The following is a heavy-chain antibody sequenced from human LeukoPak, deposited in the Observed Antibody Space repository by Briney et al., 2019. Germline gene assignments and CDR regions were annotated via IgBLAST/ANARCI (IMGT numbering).Heavy chain of an antibody. CDR1: GFTVSSNY. D-gene: IGHD3-16*01. V-gene: IGHV3-66*01. CDR3: ARVFGITAFDI. Sequence: PGGSLRLSCAASGFTVSSNYMSWVRQAPGKGLEWVSVIYSGGDTYYADSVKGRFTISRNNSKNTLYLQMNSLRAEDTAVYYCARVFGITAFDIWGQGTMVTVSS. J-gene: IGHJ3*02. CDR2: IYSGGDT.